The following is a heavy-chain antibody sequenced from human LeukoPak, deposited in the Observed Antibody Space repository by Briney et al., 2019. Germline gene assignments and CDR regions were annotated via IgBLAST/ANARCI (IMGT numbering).Heavy chain of an antibody. D-gene: IGHD4-23*01. CDR3: ARADYGGNSAAFDI. CDR2: IYYTGST. Sequence: PSETLSLTCTVSGGSISGYYWSWIRQPPGKGLEWIGYIYYTGSTNYNPSLKSRVTISVDTSQNQFSLKVSSVTAADTAVYYCARADYGGNSAAFDIWGQGTMVTVSS. CDR1: GGSISGYY. V-gene: IGHV4-59*01. J-gene: IGHJ3*02.